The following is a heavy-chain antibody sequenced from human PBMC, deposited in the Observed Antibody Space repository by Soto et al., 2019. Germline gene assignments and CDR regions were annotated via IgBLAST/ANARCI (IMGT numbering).Heavy chain of an antibody. Sequence: PSETLSLTCAVSGGSFTSNNWWTWVRQPPGQGLEWIGEIYRTGSTNYNPSLKSRVTISLDKSENQFSVKVTSLTAADTAVYYCASRDPGTSVDYWGQGTLVTVSS. V-gene: IGHV4-4*02. CDR1: GGSFTSNNW. CDR2: IYRTGST. J-gene: IGHJ4*02. CDR3: ASRDPGTSVDY. D-gene: IGHD1-7*01.